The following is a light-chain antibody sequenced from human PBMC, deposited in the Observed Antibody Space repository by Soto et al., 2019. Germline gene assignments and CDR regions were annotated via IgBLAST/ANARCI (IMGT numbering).Light chain of an antibody. Sequence: IQMTQSPSSVSASVGDRVSITCRASQGISNWLAWYQQKPGRAPKLLIYTGFSLQSGVPSRLRGTRTGTDFTLSISSLQPAYVATYYCQPANSFPLTFGGGTKAEIK. J-gene: IGKJ4*01. CDR1: QGISNW. V-gene: IGKV1-12*01. CDR3: QPANSFPLT. CDR2: TGF.